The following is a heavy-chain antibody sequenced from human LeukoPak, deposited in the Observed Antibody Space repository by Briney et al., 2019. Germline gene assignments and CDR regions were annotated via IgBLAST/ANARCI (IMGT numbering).Heavy chain of an antibody. J-gene: IGHJ2*01. V-gene: IGHV3-20*04. D-gene: IGHD3-10*01. CDR2: INWNGGST. CDR3: ARDLGSAQYWYFDL. CDR1: GSTFDDNA. Sequence: GVGLRLSCVASGSTFDDNAMSWVRQAPGKGLEWVSAINWNGGSTGYADSVKGRFTISRDNAKNSLYLQMNGLRAEDTALYYCARDLGSAQYWYFDLWGRGTLVIVSS.